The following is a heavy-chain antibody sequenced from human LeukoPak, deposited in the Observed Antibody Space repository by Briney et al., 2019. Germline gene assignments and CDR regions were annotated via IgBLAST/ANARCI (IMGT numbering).Heavy chain of an antibody. CDR2: ISSEGYI. V-gene: IGHV3-21*06. Sequence: PGGSLRLSCVVSGFTFSTYSMNWVRQAPGKGLEWVSSISSEGYIYYVDSVKGRFTISRDSTKNSLYLQMDSLRVEDTAMYYCARAHLSGDYTGDYWGQGTLVTVSS. D-gene: IGHD4-17*01. J-gene: IGHJ4*02. CDR1: GFTFSTYS. CDR3: ARAHLSGDYTGDY.